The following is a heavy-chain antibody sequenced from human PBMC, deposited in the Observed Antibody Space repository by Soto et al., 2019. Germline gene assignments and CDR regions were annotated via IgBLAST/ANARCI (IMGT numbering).Heavy chain of an antibody. Sequence: ASVKVSCKASGYTFTSYDINWVRQATGQGLEWMGWMNPNNGNTGYAQKFQGRVTMTRDTSTSTAYMELRSLRSDDTAVYYCARLGYCSSTSCSWIDYWGQGTLVTVSS. CDR3: ARLGYCSSTSCSWIDY. CDR2: MNPNNGNT. CDR1: GYTFTSYD. D-gene: IGHD2-2*01. J-gene: IGHJ4*02. V-gene: IGHV1-8*01.